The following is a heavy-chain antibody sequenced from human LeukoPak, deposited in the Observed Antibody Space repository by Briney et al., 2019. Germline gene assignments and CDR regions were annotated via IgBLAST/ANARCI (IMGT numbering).Heavy chain of an antibody. Sequence: SETLSLTCTVSGGSISSYYWSWIRQPPGKGLEWIGYIYYSGSTNYNPSLKSRVTISVDTSKNQFSLKLSSVTAADTAVYCCARDLRSGSYYRYYYYMDVWGKGTTVTVSS. J-gene: IGHJ6*03. CDR2: IYYSGST. CDR3: ARDLRSGSYYRYYYYMDV. V-gene: IGHV4-59*01. CDR1: GGSISSYY. D-gene: IGHD1-26*01.